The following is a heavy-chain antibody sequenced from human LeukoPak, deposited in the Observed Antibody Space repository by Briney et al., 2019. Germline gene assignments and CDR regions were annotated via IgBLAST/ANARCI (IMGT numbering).Heavy chain of an antibody. V-gene: IGHV3-21*01. CDR1: GFTFSSYN. Sequence: GGSLRLSCAASGFTFSSYNMNWVRQAPGKGLEWVSSITSSSTYIYYADSVKGRFTISRDNSKNTLYLQMNSLRAEDTAVYYCAKTAAAGTWFDPWGQGTLVTVSS. CDR3: AKTAAAGTWFDP. D-gene: IGHD6-13*01. CDR2: ITSSSTYI. J-gene: IGHJ5*02.